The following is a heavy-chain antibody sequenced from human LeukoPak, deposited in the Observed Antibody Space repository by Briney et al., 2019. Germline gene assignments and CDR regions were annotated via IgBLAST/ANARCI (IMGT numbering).Heavy chain of an antibody. Sequence: GGSLRLSCAASGFTFSSYAMSWVRQAPGKGLEWVSAIIGSGGITYYADSVKGRFTISRDNSKNTLYLQMNSLRAEDTAVYYCAKGHDSSGYSTPFDYWGQGTLVTVSS. D-gene: IGHD3-22*01. CDR2: IIGSGGIT. CDR3: AKGHDSSGYSTPFDY. J-gene: IGHJ4*02. V-gene: IGHV3-23*01. CDR1: GFTFSSYA.